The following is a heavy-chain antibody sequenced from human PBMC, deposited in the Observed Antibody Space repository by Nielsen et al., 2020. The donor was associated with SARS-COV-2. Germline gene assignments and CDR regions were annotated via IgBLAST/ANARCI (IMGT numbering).Heavy chain of an antibody. J-gene: IGHJ4*02. Sequence: GESLKISCAASGFTFSNAWMSWVRQAPGKGLEWVGRIKSKTDGGTTDYAAPVKGRFTISRDDSKNTLYLQMNSLKTEDTAVYYCTTGVPCSGGSCYSRNFDYWGQGTLVTVSS. D-gene: IGHD2-15*01. CDR3: TTGVPCSGGSCYSRNFDY. CDR2: IKSKTDGGTT. CDR1: GFTFSNAW. V-gene: IGHV3-15*01.